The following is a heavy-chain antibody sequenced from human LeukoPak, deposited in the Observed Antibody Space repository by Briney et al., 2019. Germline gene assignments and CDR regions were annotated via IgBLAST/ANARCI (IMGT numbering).Heavy chain of an antibody. CDR1: GGSISSYY. CDR2: IHYSGST. D-gene: IGHD5-12*01. CDR3: ARVIERGYRGCGDFDS. Sequence: SETLSLTCTVSGGSISSYYWNWIRQPPGKGLECIGYIHYSGSTNYNPSLKSRVTISIDTSKNQFSLKLSSVTAADTAVYYCARVIERGYRGCGDFDSWGQGTLVTVSS. J-gene: IGHJ4*02. V-gene: IGHV4-59*01.